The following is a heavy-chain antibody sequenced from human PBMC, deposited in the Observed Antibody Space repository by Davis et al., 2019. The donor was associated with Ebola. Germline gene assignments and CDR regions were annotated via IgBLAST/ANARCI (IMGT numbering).Heavy chain of an antibody. J-gene: IGHJ4*02. CDR2: LNPNSGNT. D-gene: IGHD2-8*01. V-gene: IGHV1-8*01. CDR3: ARRVYSRSGFDS. Sequence: ASVKVSCKASGYTFTSYDINWVRQATGQGLEWMGWLNPNSGNTDSTHKFQGRLTITKNISIGTAYMELSTLTSEDTAVYYCARRVYSRSGFDSWGQGTLVTVSS. CDR1: GYTFTSYD.